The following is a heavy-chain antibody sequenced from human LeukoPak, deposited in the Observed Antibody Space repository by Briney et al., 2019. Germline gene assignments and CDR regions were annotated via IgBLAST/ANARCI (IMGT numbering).Heavy chain of an antibody. CDR2: ISYDGSNK. Sequence: GRSLRLSCAVSGFTFSSYGMHWVRQAPGKGLEWVAVISYDGSNKYYADYVKGRFTISRDNSKNTLYLQMNSLRAEDTAVYYCAKDSLARVNYYGSGTHHDYWGQGTLVTVSS. CDR3: AKDSLARVNYYGSGTHHDY. D-gene: IGHD3-10*01. J-gene: IGHJ4*02. CDR1: GFTFSSYG. V-gene: IGHV3-30*18.